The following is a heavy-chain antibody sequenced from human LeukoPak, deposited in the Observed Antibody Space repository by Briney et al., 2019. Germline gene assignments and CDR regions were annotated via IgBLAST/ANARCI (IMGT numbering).Heavy chain of an antibody. CDR2: INPSGGST. CDR3: ARSVGARDYYYYMDV. Sequence: ASVKVSCKASGYTFTSYYMHWVRQAPGQGLEWMGIINPSGGSTSYAQKFQGRVTMTRDMSTSTVYMELSSLRSEDTAVYYCARSVGARDYYYYMDVWGKGTTVTVSS. J-gene: IGHJ6*03. D-gene: IGHD1-26*01. V-gene: IGHV1-46*01. CDR1: GYTFTSYY.